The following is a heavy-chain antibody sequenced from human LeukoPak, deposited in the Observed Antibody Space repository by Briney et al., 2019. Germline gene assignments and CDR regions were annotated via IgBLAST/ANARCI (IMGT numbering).Heavy chain of an antibody. Sequence: PGGSLRLSCTASGFSLSDHYMDWIRQAPGQGPEMIGNIRNAGDGYTTEYAASVKGRFTVSSDDSKNSLYLQMNSLKPEDTAVYYCVRNHRHWFDPWGQGTLVTVSS. J-gene: IGHJ5*02. CDR3: VRNHRHWFDP. CDR1: GFSLSDHY. V-gene: IGHV3-72*01. CDR2: IRNAGDGYTT.